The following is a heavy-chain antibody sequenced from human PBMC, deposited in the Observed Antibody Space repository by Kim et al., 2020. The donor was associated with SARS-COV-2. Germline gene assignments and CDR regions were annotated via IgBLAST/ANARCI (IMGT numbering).Heavy chain of an antibody. Sequence: GGSLRLSCAASGFTFSSYAMSWVRQAPGKGLEWVSAISGSGGSTYYADSVKGRFTISRDNSKNTLYLQMNSLRAEDTAVYYSWRGPYYYYGMDVWGQGTTVTVSS. J-gene: IGHJ6*02. V-gene: IGHV3-23*01. CDR2: ISGSGGST. CDR1: GFTFSSYA. D-gene: IGHD5-12*01. CDR3: WRGPYYYYGMDV.